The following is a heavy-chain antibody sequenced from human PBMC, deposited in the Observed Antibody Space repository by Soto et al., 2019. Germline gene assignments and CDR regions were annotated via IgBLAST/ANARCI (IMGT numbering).Heavy chain of an antibody. CDR2: FYHGGST. CDR1: GFSLSSGYY. CDR3: ARLPPYESSGFPFGY. D-gene: IGHD3-22*01. Sequence: SETLSLTCAVSGFSLSSGYYWGWIRQPPGKGLEWIGTFYHGGSTYYNPSLKSRVTISVDTSKNLFSLKLSSVTAADTAVYYCARLPPYESSGFPFGYWGQGTLVTVSS. J-gene: IGHJ4*02. V-gene: IGHV4-38-2*01.